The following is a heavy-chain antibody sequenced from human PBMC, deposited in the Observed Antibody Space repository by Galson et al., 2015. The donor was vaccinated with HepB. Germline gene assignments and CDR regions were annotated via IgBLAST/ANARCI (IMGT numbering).Heavy chain of an antibody. Sequence: SLRLSCASSGSTFGAYDMNWVRQAPGKGLEWISFISSSTTVIKYASSVEGRFTISRDNAKNSLYLQMNNLRVEDTAVYYCARDWARIHYFYGLDVWGQGTTVTVSS. CDR2: ISSSTTVI. CDR3: ARDWARIHYFYGLDV. CDR1: GSTFGAYD. J-gene: IGHJ6*02. D-gene: IGHD3-16*01. V-gene: IGHV3-48*01.